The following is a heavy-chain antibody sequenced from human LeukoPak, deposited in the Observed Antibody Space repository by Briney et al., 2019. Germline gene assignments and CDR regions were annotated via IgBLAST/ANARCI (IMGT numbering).Heavy chain of an antibody. CDR2: IIPIFGTA. J-gene: IGHJ4*02. CDR3: ACMALRDILTGYFYYFDY. CDR1: GGTFTNYA. V-gene: IGHV1-69*13. D-gene: IGHD3-9*01. Sequence: SVKVSCKASGGTFTNYAISWVRQAPGQGLEWMGGIIPIFGTANNAQKFQGRVTITADESTSTAYMELSSLRSEDTAVYYCACMALRDILTGYFYYFDYWGQGTLVTVSS.